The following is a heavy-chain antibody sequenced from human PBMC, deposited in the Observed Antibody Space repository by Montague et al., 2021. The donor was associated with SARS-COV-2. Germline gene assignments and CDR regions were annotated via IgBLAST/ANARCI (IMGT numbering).Heavy chain of an antibody. D-gene: IGHD3-9*01. Sequence: TLSLTCTVSGGSISSGGYYWSWIRQHPGKGLEWIGYIYHSGSTYYNPSLKSRVTISVDTSKNQFSLKLSSVTAADTAVYYCAGDRGYFDWLFHSDYYYYGMDVWGQGTTVTVSS. CDR1: GGSISSGGYY. J-gene: IGHJ6*02. CDR3: AGDRGYFDWLFHSDYYYYGMDV. CDR2: IYHSGST. V-gene: IGHV4-31*03.